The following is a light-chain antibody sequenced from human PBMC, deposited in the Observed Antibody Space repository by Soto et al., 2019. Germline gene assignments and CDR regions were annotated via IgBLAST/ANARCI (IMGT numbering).Light chain of an antibody. CDR2: NNN. V-gene: IGLV1-44*01. J-gene: IGLJ2*01. CDR1: STNIGTNT. Sequence: QSVLTQPPSASGTPGQRVTISWSGSSTNIGTNTVNWYQELPGTAPKLLIYNNNQRPSGVPDRFSGSKSGTSASLAISGLQSEDEADYYCAAWDDSLNGVLFGGGTKLTVL. CDR3: AAWDDSLNGVL.